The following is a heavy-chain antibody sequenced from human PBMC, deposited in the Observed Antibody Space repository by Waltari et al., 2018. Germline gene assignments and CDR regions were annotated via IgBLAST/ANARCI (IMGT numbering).Heavy chain of an antibody. CDR3: ARLRYYYDSSGYSGYFDY. J-gene: IGHJ4*02. CDR1: GYSISSGYY. CDR2: IYHSGST. D-gene: IGHD3-22*01. Sequence: QVQLQESGPGLVKPSETLSLTCAVSGYSISSGYYWGWIRQPPGKGLEWIVSIYHSGSTYYNPSLKSRVTISVDTSKSQFSLKLSSVTAADTAVYYCARLRYYYDSSGYSGYFDYWGQGTLVTVSS. V-gene: IGHV4-38-2*01.